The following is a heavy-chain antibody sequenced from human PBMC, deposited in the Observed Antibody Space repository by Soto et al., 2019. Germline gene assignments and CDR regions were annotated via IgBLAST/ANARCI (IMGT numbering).Heavy chain of an antibody. CDR3: AGHPGGRGYSYGMDV. CDR2: IIPIFGTA. CDR1: GGTFSSYA. Sequence: QVKLVQSGAEVKKPGSSVKVSCKASGGTFSSYAISWVRQAPGQGLEWMGGIIPIFGTANYAQKFEGGVTITADETKSTGYMEMSRLRSEDTAVDYCAGHPGGRGYSYGMDVWGQGTTVTVSS. V-gene: IGHV1-69*12. J-gene: IGHJ6*02. D-gene: IGHD2-15*01.